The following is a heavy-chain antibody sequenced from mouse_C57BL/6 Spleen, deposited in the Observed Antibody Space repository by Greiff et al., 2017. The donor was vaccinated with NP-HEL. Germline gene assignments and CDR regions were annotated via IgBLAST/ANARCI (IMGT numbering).Heavy chain of an antibody. D-gene: IGHD2-1*01. CDR2: ISYDGSN. CDR3: ARDLPGREGFAY. V-gene: IGHV3-6*01. J-gene: IGHJ3*01. Sequence: EVKLMESGPGLVKPPQSLSLTCSVTGYSITSGYYWNWIRQFPGNKLEWMGYISYDGSNNYNPSLKNRISITRDTSKNQFFLKLNSVTTEDTATYYCARDLPGREGFAYWGQGTLVTVSA. CDR1: GYSITSGYY.